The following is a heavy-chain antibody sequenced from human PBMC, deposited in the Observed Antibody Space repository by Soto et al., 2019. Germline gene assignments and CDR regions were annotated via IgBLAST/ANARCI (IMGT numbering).Heavy chain of an antibody. Sequence: ASETLSLTCTVSGGSISSGGYYWSWIRQHPGKGLEWIGYIYYSGSTYYNPSLKSRVTISVDTSKNQFSLKLSSVTAADTAVYYCARDSTVVVVAAASFGMDVWGQGTTVTVSS. CDR2: IYYSGST. CDR1: GGSISSGGYY. D-gene: IGHD2-15*01. CDR3: ARDSTVVVVAAASFGMDV. V-gene: IGHV4-31*03. J-gene: IGHJ6*02.